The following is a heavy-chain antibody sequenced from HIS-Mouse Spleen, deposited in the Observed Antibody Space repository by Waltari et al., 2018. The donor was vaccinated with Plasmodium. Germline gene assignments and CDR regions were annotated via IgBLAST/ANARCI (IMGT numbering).Heavy chain of an antibody. CDR3: AKDLIAVAGIDY. V-gene: IGHV3-33*06. CDR1: GFTFSRYG. J-gene: IGHJ4*02. Sequence: QVQLVESGGGVVQPGRSLRISCAASGFTFSRYGMHWVRQAPGKGLEWVAVIWYDGSNKYYADSVKGRFTISRDNSKNTLYLQMNSLRAEDTAVYYCAKDLIAVAGIDYWGQGTLVTVSS. CDR2: IWYDGSNK. D-gene: IGHD6-19*01.